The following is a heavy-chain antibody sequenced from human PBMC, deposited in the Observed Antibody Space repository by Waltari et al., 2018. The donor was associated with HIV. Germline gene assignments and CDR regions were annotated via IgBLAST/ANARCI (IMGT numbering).Heavy chain of an antibody. J-gene: IGHJ4*02. D-gene: IGHD6-19*01. CDR2: IYYSGSS. CDR3: ARQSAVADKGGLDY. V-gene: IGHV4-39*01. CDR1: GGSISSNTFY. Sequence: QVQLQESGPGLVKPSETLSLTCTVSGGSISSNTFYWAWIRQPPGKGLEWIGSIYYSGSSHYSPARKSRVTISIDTSKNQFSLNLTSVTAADTAIYYCARQSAVADKGGLDYWGQGTLVTVSS.